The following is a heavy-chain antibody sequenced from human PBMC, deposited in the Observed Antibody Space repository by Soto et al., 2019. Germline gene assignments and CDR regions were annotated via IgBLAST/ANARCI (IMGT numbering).Heavy chain of an antibody. V-gene: IGHV3-30*18. J-gene: IGHJ4*02. CDR1: GFTFSDYG. Sequence: QGQLVESGGGVVQPGRSLRLSCAASGFTFSDYGMHWVRQATGKGLEWVAVISYDGNNKYYAESVKGRFTISRDNSKNTLYMQMKSLRTEDTAVFYCVKDGGDSSANFDNWGQGTLVTVSS. CDR2: ISYDGNNK. D-gene: IGHD6-25*01. CDR3: VKDGGDSSANFDN.